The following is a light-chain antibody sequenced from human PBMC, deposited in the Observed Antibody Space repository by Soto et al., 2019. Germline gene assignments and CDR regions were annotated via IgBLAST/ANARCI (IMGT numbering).Light chain of an antibody. CDR1: QSVSSSY. J-gene: IGKJ4*01. CDR2: GAS. Sequence: EIVLTQSPGTLSLSPGERATLSCRASQSVSSSYLAWYQQRPGQAPRLLLYGASNRATGIPDRFIGSRSGTDFTLTISRLEPEDFAVYFCQQYGNSPLTFGGGTKVDTK. V-gene: IGKV3-20*01. CDR3: QQYGNSPLT.